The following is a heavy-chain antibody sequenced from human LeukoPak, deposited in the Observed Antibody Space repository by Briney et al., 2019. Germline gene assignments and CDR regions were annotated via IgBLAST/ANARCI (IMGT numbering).Heavy chain of an antibody. V-gene: IGHV3-30*18. J-gene: IGHJ4*02. CDR1: GFTFSSYG. D-gene: IGHD3-16*01. CDR3: AKATWGGIDY. Sequence: GGSLRLSCAASGFTFSSYGMHWVRQAPGKGLEWVAVISYDGSNKYYADSVKGRFTISRDNSKNTLYLQMYSLRAEDTAVYYCAKATWGGIDYWGQGTLVTVSS. CDR2: ISYDGSNK.